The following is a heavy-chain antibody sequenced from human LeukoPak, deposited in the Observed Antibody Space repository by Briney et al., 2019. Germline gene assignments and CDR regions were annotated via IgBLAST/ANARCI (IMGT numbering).Heavy chain of an antibody. CDR2: IIPIFGTA. CDR1: GGTFSSYA. V-gene: IGHV1-69*01. Sequence: SVKVSCKASGGTFSSYAISWVRQAPGQGLEWMGGIIPIFGTANYAQKFQGRVTITPDESTGKGYMELSSLRSEDTAVYYCASLTTVNDYSGQGTLVTVSS. D-gene: IGHD4-17*01. J-gene: IGHJ4*02. CDR3: ASLTTVNDY.